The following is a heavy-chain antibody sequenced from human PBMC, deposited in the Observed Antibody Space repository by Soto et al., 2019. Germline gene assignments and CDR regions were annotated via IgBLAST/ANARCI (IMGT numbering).Heavy chain of an antibody. J-gene: IGHJ4*02. CDR1: GFTFTRYS. CDR3: ARESEDLTSNFDY. CDR2: ISSTTNYI. Sequence: GGSLRLSCAASGFTFTRYSMNWVRQAPGKGLEWVSSISSTTNYIYYGDSMKGRFTISRGNAKNSLYLEMNSLRAEDTAVYYCARESEDLTSNFDYWGQGTLVTVSS. V-gene: IGHV3-21*06.